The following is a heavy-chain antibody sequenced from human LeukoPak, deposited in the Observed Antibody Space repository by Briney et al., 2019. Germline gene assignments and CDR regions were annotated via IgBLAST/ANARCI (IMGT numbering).Heavy chain of an antibody. CDR1: GYTFTGYY. J-gene: IGHJ6*03. Sequence: ASVKVSCKASGYTFTGYYMHWVRQAPGQGLEWMGWINPNSGGTNYAQKFQGRVTMTRDTSISTAYMELSRLRSDDTAVYYCANTGTDTSSWPNDLYYYYMDVWGKGTTVTVSS. CDR2: INPNSGGT. CDR3: ANTGTDTSSWPNDLYYYYMDV. D-gene: IGHD6-13*01. V-gene: IGHV1-2*02.